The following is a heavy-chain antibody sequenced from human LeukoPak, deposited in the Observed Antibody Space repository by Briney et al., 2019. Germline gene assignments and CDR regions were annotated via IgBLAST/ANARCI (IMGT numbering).Heavy chain of an antibody. D-gene: IGHD3-10*01. CDR3: AREVLMGPRYFDY. V-gene: IGHV3-21*01. J-gene: IGHJ4*02. CDR1: GFTFSDDS. Sequence: GGSLRLSCAASGFTFSDDSMNWVRQAPGKGLEWVSSISSGRTYIYYADSVKGRFTISRDNAKNSLYLQMPSLRAEDTAVYSCAREVLMGPRYFDYWGQGTLVTVSS. CDR2: ISSGRTYI.